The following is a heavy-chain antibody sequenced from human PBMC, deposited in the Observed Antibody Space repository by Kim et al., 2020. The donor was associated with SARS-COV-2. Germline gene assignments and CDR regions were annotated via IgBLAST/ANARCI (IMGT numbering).Heavy chain of an antibody. Sequence: GGSLRLSCAASGFTFSSYSMNWVRQAPGKGLEWVSSISSSSSYIYYADSVKGRFTISRDNAKNSLYLQMNSRRAEDTAVYYCARDRVWDIVVVPAAIGPWFDPWGQGTLVTVSS. CDR3: ARDRVWDIVVVPAAIGPWFDP. D-gene: IGHD2-2*01. CDR2: ISSSSSYI. V-gene: IGHV3-21*01. J-gene: IGHJ5*02. CDR1: GFTFSSYS.